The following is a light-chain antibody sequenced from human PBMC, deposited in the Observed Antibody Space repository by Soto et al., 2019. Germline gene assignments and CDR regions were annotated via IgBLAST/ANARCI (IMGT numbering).Light chain of an antibody. V-gene: IGKV1-27*01. CDR1: QDIDNY. CDR2: AAS. CDR3: LQDFNYPLT. Sequence: DIQMTHSPSSLSASVGDRVTITFRASQDIDNYLAWYQQKPGKVPKLLIYAASTLQSGVPSRFSGSRSGTDFTLTISSLQPEDFATYYCLQDFNYPLTFGGGTKVDIK. J-gene: IGKJ4*01.